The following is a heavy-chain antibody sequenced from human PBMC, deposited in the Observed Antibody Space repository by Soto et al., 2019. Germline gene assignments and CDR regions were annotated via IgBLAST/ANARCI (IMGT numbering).Heavy chain of an antibody. CDR3: TTEFDYYDSSGYYYATDY. J-gene: IGHJ4*02. Sequence: GESLKISCAASGFTFSNAWMSWVRQAPGKGLEWVGRIKSKTDGGTTDYAAPVKGRFTISRDDSKDTLYLQMNSLKTEDTAVYYCTTEFDYYDSSGYYYATDYWGQGALVTSPQ. D-gene: IGHD3-22*01. V-gene: IGHV3-15*01. CDR1: GFTFSNAW. CDR2: IKSKTDGGTT.